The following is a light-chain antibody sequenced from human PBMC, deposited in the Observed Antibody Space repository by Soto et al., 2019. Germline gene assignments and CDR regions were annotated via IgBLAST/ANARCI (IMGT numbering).Light chain of an antibody. Sequence: GDRITITCRASQSIGSRLAWYQHKPGKAPKLLIYEASTLQSGVPSRFSGSGSGTEFTLTISSLQPDDFATYYCQHYNSYSEAFGQGTKVDIK. CDR2: EAS. CDR1: QSIGSR. V-gene: IGKV1-5*03. CDR3: QHYNSYSEA. J-gene: IGKJ1*01.